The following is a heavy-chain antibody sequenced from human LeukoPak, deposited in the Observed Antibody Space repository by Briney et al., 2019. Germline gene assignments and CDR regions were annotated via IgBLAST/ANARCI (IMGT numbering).Heavy chain of an antibody. J-gene: IGHJ4*02. V-gene: IGHV1-2*02. CDR1: GYTFTGYY. D-gene: IGHD3-10*01. CDR2: INPNSGGT. CDR3: ARDLVTMVRGVSY. Sequence: ASVKVSCKASGYTFTGYYMHWVRQAPGQGLEWMGWINPNSGGTNYAQKFQGRVTMTRDTSISTAYMELSRLRSDDTAVYYCARDLVTMVRGVSYWGQGTLVTVSS.